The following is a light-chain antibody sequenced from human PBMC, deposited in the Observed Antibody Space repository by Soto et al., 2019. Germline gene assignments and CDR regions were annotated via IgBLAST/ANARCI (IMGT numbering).Light chain of an antibody. J-gene: IGKJ4*01. CDR1: QNIRSN. V-gene: IGKV3-15*01. CDR3: QQPNNWPPVT. CDR2: GAS. Sequence: EVVMTQSPASLSVSPGESATLSCRASQNIRSNLAWYQQKPGQAPRLLIYGASSRATGIPVRFSGSGSGTEFTLPISRLQSEDSAVYYCQQPNNWPPVTFGGGTKVEI.